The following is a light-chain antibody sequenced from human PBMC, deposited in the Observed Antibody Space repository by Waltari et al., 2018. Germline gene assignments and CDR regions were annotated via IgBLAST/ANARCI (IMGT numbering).Light chain of an antibody. CDR2: KAS. CDR3: QQYSNYYT. V-gene: IGKV1-5*03. J-gene: IGKJ2*01. CDR1: ESISTW. Sequence: DIQMTQSPSTLSASVGDTVTFTCRASESISTWLAWYQQRPGKAPKLPIYKASYLETGVPSRFSGSGSGTEFILTISSLRPDDSATYYCQQYSNYYTFGQGTKLEIK.